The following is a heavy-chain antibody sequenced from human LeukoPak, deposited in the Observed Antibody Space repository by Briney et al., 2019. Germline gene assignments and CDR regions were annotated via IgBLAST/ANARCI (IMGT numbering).Heavy chain of an antibody. CDR1: GGSISPYY. CDR3: AGHLYSATYYY. D-gene: IGHD1-26*01. Sequence: PSETLSLTCTVSGGSISPYYWSWIRQPPGKGLEWIGYIHSSGNTNYNPALKSRVTISVDTSKNQFSLKVTSVTAADTAVYCCAGHLYSATYYYWGQGTLVTISS. CDR2: IHSSGNT. J-gene: IGHJ4*02. V-gene: IGHV4-59*08.